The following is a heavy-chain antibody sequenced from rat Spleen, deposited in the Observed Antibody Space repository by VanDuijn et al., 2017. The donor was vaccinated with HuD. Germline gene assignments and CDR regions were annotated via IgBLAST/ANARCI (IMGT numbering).Heavy chain of an antibody. CDR2: IGTGGGNT. CDR1: GFTFSDYG. V-gene: IGHV5S13*01. D-gene: IGHD4-1*01. Sequence: EVQLVESGGGLVQPGRSLKLSCAASGFTFSDYGMHWVRQAPTKGLEWVASIGTGGGNTYYRDSVKGRFTISRDNAKNTLYLQMDSLTSEDTATYYCARETGYNSYFDYWGQGVMVTVSS. J-gene: IGHJ2*01. CDR3: ARETGYNSYFDY.